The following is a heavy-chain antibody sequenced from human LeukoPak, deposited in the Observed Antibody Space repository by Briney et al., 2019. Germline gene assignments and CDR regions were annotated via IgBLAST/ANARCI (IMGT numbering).Heavy chain of an antibody. CDR1: GGSCSGYY. Sequence: SETLSLTCAVYGGSCSGYYWSWVRQPPGKGLEWIGEINHSGSTNYNPSLKSRVTISVDTSKNQFSLKLSSVTAADTAVYYCARGSWNYDYWGQGTLVTVSS. J-gene: IGHJ4*02. D-gene: IGHD1-7*01. V-gene: IGHV4-34*01. CDR2: INHSGST. CDR3: ARGSWNYDY.